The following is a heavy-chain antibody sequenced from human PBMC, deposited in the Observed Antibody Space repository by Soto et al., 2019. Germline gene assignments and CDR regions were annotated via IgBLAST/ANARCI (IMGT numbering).Heavy chain of an antibody. CDR1: GGSFSGYY. D-gene: IGHD6-19*01. J-gene: IGHJ4*02. Sequence: SETLSLTCAVYGGSFSGYYWSWIRQPPGKGLEWIGEINHSGSTNYNPSLKSRVTISVDTSKNQFSLKLSSVTAADTAVYYCARTGYSSGWYYWGQGTLVTVYS. CDR3: ARTGYSSGWYY. CDR2: INHSGST. V-gene: IGHV4-34*01.